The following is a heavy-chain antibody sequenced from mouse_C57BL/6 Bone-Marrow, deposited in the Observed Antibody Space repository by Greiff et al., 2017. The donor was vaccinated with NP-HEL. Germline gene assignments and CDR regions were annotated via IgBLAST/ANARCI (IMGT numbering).Heavy chain of an antibody. V-gene: IGHV1-54*01. D-gene: IGHD2-1*01. Sequence: VKVVESGAELVRPGTSVKVSCKASGYAFTNYLIEWVKQRPGQGLEWIGVINPGSGGTNYNEKFKGKATLTADKSSSTAYMQLSSLTSEDSAVYFCVKGGNYVGYYFDYWGQGTTLTVSS. CDR3: VKGGNYVGYYFDY. CDR2: INPGSGGT. J-gene: IGHJ2*01. CDR1: GYAFTNYL.